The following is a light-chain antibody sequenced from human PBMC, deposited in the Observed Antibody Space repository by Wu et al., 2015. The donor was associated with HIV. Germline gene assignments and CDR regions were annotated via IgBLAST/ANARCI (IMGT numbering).Light chain of an antibody. Sequence: SIGDXVSFTCGQPEYSSCWPVSDETRESPKLLIYKASTLNSGVPSRFSGSGSGTDFTLTISSLQPDDFATFYCQQYNNYPYTFGQGTKLEIK. V-gene: IGKV1-5*03. CDR2: KAS. CDR1: EYSSC. CDR3: QQYNNYPYT. J-gene: IGKJ2*01.